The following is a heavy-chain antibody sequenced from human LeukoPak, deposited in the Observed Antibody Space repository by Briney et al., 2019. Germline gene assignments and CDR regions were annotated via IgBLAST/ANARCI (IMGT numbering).Heavy chain of an antibody. D-gene: IGHD1-1*01. Sequence: SETLSLTCTVSGGSISSYYWSWIRRPPRKGLEWIGCIYYSGSTNYNSSLKSRVTISVDTSKNQFSLKLSSVTAADTAVYYCARVNLDLPYYYYGMDVWGQGTTVTVSS. CDR1: GGSISSYY. V-gene: IGHV4-59*01. CDR3: ARVNLDLPYYYYGMDV. CDR2: IYYSGST. J-gene: IGHJ6*02.